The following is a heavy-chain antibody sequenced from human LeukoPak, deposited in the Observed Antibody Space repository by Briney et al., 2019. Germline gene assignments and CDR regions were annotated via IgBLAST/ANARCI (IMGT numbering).Heavy chain of an antibody. Sequence: PSETLSLTCAVYGGSFSGYYWRWIRQPPGKGLEWCGSIYYSGSTYYNPSLKSRVTISVDTSKNQFSLKLSSVTAADTAVYSCARAGYNYYGSGSYFWFDPWGQGTLVTVSS. CDR1: GGSFSGYY. D-gene: IGHD3-10*01. CDR2: IYYSGST. V-gene: IGHV4-34*01. J-gene: IGHJ5*02. CDR3: ARAGYNYYGSGSYFWFDP.